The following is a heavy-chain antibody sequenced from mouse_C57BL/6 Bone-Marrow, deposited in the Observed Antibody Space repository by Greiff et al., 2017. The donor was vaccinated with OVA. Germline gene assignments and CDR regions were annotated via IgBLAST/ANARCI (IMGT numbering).Heavy chain of an antibody. CDR1: GYTFTSYW. CDR3: AIDSAGYGPYCDY. V-gene: IGHV1-74*01. J-gene: IGHJ2*01. D-gene: IGHD3-2*02. Sequence: VQLQQPGAELVKPGASVQVSCKASGYTFTSYWMHWVKQRPGQGLEWIGRIHPSDSDTNYNQKFKGKATLTVDKSSSTAYMQLSSLTSEDAAVYYWAIDSAGYGPYCDYWGQGTTLTVSS. CDR2: IHPSDSDT.